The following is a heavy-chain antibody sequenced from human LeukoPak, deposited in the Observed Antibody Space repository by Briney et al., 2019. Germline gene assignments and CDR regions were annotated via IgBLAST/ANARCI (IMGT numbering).Heavy chain of an antibody. CDR2: IYYSGST. CDR1: GGSISSYY. Sequence: SETLSLTCTVSGGSISSYYWSWIRQPPGKGLEWIGYIYYSGSTNYNPSLKSRVTISVDTSKNQFSLKLSSATAADTAVYYCARRGYCSSPSCYGFDYWGQGTLVTVSS. CDR3: ARRGYCSSPSCYGFDY. J-gene: IGHJ4*02. D-gene: IGHD2-2*01. V-gene: IGHV4-59*08.